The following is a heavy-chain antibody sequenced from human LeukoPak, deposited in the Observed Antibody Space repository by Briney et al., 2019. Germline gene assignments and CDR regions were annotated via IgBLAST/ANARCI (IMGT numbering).Heavy chain of an antibody. D-gene: IGHD4-17*01. CDR1: GYSFTSYW. CDR3: ARQSLDTVTIYGWFDP. J-gene: IGHJ5*02. CDR2: IYPGDSDT. V-gene: IGHV5-51*01. Sequence: GESLKISCKGSGYSFTSYWIGWVRQMPGKGLEWMGIIYPGDSDTRYSPSFQGQVTISADKSISTAYLQWSSLKASDTAMYYCARQSLDTVTIYGWFDPWGQGTLVTVSS.